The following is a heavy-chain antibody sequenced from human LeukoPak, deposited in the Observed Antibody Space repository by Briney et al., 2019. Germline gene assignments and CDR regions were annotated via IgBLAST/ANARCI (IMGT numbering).Heavy chain of an antibody. J-gene: IGHJ4*02. CDR3: ARGGPRDGYDY. D-gene: IGHD5-18*01. CDR1: GFTFSNYS. CDR2: ISSLSSYI. V-gene: IGHV3-21*01. Sequence: GGSLRLSCAASGFTFSNYSMNWVRQAPGKGLEWVSSISSLSSYIYYADSLKGRFTISRDNAKNSLYLQMNSLRAEDTAVYYCARGGPRDGYDYWGQGTLVTVPS.